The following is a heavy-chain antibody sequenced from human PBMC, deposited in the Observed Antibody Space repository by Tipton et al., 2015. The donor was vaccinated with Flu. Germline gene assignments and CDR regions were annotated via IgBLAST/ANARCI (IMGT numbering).Heavy chain of an antibody. CDR3: ARRDYSNYVSEPQNWFDP. CDR2: TFHSGNT. CDR1: GDSIRNYC. V-gene: IGHV4-59*08. D-gene: IGHD4-11*01. J-gene: IGHJ5*02. Sequence: TLSLTCTFSGDSIRNYCWSWIRQPPGKGLEWIGNTFHSGNTYLNPSLKSRVTISIDTSKNQFSLKLSSVTAADTAVYYCARRDYSNYVSEPQNWFDPWGQGALVSVYS.